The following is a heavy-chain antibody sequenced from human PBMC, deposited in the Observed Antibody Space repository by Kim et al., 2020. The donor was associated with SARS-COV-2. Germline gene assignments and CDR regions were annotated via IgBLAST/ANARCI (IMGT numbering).Heavy chain of an antibody. J-gene: IGHJ4*02. V-gene: IGHV4-59*01. CDR3: ARLPCSSTSCPFDY. D-gene: IGHD2-2*01. Sequence: NPSLKSRVTIAVDTSKNQFSLKLSSVTAADTAVYYCARLPCSSTSCPFDYWGQGTLVTVSS.